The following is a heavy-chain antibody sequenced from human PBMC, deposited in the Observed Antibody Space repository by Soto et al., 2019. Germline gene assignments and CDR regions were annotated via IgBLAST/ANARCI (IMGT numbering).Heavy chain of an antibody. V-gene: IGHV1-18*04. CDR2: ISAYNGNT. J-gene: IGHJ5*02. Sequence: ASVKVSCKASGYTFTSYGISWVRQAPGQGLEWMGWISAYNGNTNYAQKLQGRVTMTTDTSTSTAYMELRSLRSDDTAVYYCARDSGIAAAGTTDNWFDPWGQGTLVTV. D-gene: IGHD6-13*01. CDR1: GYTFTSYG. CDR3: ARDSGIAAAGTTDNWFDP.